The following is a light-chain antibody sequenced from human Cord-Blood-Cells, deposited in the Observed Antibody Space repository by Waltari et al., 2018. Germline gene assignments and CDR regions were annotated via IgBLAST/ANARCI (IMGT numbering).Light chain of an antibody. J-gene: IGKJ2*01. CDR2: AAS. CDR3: QQSYSTPYT. V-gene: IGKV1-39*01. Sequence: DIQMTQSPSSLSASVGDRVTITCRARQSISSSLNWYQQKPGKAPKLLIYAASSVQSGVPSRFSGSGSGTDFTLTISSLQPEDFATYYCQQSYSTPYTFGQGTKLEIK. CDR1: QSISSS.